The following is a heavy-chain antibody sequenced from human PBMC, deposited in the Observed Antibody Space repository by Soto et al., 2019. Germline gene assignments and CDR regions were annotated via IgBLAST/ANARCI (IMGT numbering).Heavy chain of an antibody. CDR2: IIPISGTA. D-gene: IGHD2-2*01. CDR3: ARSQGSSTSLEIYYYYYYGMDV. CDR1: GGTFSSYA. V-gene: IGHV1-69*01. J-gene: IGHJ6*02. Sequence: QVQLVQSGAEVKKPGSSVKVSCKASGGTFSSYAISWVRQAPGQGLEWMGGIIPISGTANYAQKFQGRVTITADASTSPDYMELRSLRSEDTAVYYCARSQGSSTSLEIYYYYYYGMDVWGQGTTVTVSS.